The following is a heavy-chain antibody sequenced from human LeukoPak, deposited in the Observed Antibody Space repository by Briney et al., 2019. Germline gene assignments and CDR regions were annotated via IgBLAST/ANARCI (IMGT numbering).Heavy chain of an antibody. D-gene: IGHD3-22*01. CDR3: TTSTDYYDSTGPDY. J-gene: IGHJ4*02. V-gene: IGHV3-15*01. CDR1: GFTFSNAW. CDR2: IKSKTDGGTT. Sequence: PGGSLRLSCAASGFTFSNAWMSWVRQAPGKGLEWVGRIKSKTDGGTTDYAAPVKGRFTISRDDSKNTLYLQMNSLKTEDTAVYYCTTSTDYYDSTGPDYWGQGTLVTVSS.